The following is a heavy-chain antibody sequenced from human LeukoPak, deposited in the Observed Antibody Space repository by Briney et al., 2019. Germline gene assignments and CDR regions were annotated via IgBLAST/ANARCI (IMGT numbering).Heavy chain of an antibody. Sequence: SETLSLTCAVYGGSFSGYYWSWIRQPPGKGLEWIGEINHSGSTNYNPSLKSRVTISVGTSKNQFSLKLSSVTAADTAVYYCARAEYDFWSGYPSTLDPWGQGTLVTVSS. V-gene: IGHV4-34*01. CDR2: INHSGST. CDR3: ARAEYDFWSGYPSTLDP. J-gene: IGHJ5*02. CDR1: GGSFSGYY. D-gene: IGHD3-3*01.